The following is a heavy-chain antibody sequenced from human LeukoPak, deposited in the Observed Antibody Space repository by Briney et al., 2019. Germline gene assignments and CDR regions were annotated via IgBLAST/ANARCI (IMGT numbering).Heavy chain of an antibody. CDR3: TRVVNGGHFDY. D-gene: IGHD2-8*01. V-gene: IGHV4-59*01. CDR1: GASINDYY. Sequence: SETLSLTCSVSGASINDYYWTWVRQPPGKGLEWIGYVYHTGTSGYHPSLKSRVAMSLDTSKNQVYLKLRSVTAADTAVYFCTRVVNGGHFDYWGQGTLVTVSS. J-gene: IGHJ4*02. CDR2: VYHTGTS.